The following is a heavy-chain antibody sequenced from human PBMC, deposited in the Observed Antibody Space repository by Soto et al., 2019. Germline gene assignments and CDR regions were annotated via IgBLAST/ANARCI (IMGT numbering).Heavy chain of an antibody. V-gene: IGHV1-69*13. CDR2: IIPIFGTA. CDR3: ARDLGDGYYPNWFDP. Sequence: SVKVSCKASGYTFTSYAISWVRQAPGQGLEWMGGIIPIFGTANYAQKFQGRVTITADESTSTAYMELSSLRSEDTAVYYCARDLGDGYYPNWFDPWGQGTLVTVSS. J-gene: IGHJ5*02. CDR1: GYTFTSYA. D-gene: IGHD3-22*01.